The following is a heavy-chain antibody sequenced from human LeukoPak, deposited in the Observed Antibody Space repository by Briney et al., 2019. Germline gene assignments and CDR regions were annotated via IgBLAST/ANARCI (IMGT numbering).Heavy chain of an antibody. Sequence: GGSLRLSCAASGFTASSNYMSWVRQAPGKGLEWVSVIYSGGSTYYADSVKGRSTISRDNSKNTLYLQMNSLRAEDTAVYYCARDPGGPHTVKWDAFDIWGQGTMVTVSS. D-gene: IGHD2-2*02. CDR3: ARDPGGPHTVKWDAFDI. J-gene: IGHJ3*02. V-gene: IGHV3-53*01. CDR1: GFTASSNY. CDR2: IYSGGST.